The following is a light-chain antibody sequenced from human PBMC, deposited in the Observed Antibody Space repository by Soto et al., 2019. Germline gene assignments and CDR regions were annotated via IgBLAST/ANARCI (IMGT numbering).Light chain of an antibody. CDR1: QSISSY. Sequence: DIQMTQSPSSLSASIGDRVTITCRASQSISSYLNWYQKKPGKAPKLLIYTASSLQSGVPSRFSGSGSGTDFTLTISSLQPDDFATYYCQQSSSTLFTFGPGTKVDIK. J-gene: IGKJ3*01. CDR2: TAS. CDR3: QQSSSTLFT. V-gene: IGKV1-39*01.